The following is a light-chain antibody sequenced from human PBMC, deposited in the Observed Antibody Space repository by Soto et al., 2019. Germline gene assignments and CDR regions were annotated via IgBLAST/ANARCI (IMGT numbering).Light chain of an antibody. Sequence: QSVLTQPPSVSAAPGQEVTISCSGSNSNIGNNYVSWYQQFPGTAPKLLIYDDNKRSSGIPDRFSGSKSGTSATLGISGLQSEDEAHYYCATWDDSLDVHVFGTGTKLTVL. CDR3: ATWDDSLDVHV. CDR2: DDN. J-gene: IGLJ1*01. V-gene: IGLV1-51*01. CDR1: NSNIGNNY.